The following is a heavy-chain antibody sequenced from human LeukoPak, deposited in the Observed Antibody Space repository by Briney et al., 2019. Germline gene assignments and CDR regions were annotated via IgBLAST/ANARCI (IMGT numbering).Heavy chain of an antibody. CDR1: GGSISSSY. Sequence: KPSETLSLTRTVSGGSISSSYWSWIRQPPGKGLGWIGYIYYRGSINYNPSLKSRVTISVDTSKNQFSLKLSSVTAADTAVYYCARHIYYGPRPDAFDIWGQGTMVTVSS. V-gene: IGHV4-59*08. D-gene: IGHD3-10*01. J-gene: IGHJ3*02. CDR3: ARHIYYGPRPDAFDI. CDR2: IYYRGSI.